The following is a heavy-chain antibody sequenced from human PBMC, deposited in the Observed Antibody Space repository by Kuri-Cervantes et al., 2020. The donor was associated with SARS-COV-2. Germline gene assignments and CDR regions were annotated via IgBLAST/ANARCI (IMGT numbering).Heavy chain of an antibody. CDR2: ISAYNGNT. J-gene: IGHJ4*02. CDR3: ARHNYYDSSGTFDY. CDR1: GGTFSSYA. Sequence: ASVKVSCKASGGTFSSYAISWVRQAPGQGLEWMGWISAYNGNTNYAQKLQGRVTMTTDTSTSTAYMELRSLRSDDTAVYYCARHNYYDSSGTFDYWGQGTLVTVSS. D-gene: IGHD3-22*01. V-gene: IGHV1-18*01.